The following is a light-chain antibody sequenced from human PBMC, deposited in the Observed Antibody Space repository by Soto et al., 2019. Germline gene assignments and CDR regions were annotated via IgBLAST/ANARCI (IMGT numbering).Light chain of an antibody. CDR2: DAS. J-gene: IGKJ5*01. CDR1: QDISDY. CDR3: QQYDNLPIT. Sequence: DIQLTQSPSSLSASVGDRVSFSCQASQDISDYLNWYQQKPGGAPKLLIYDASNLETGVPSRFSGSGSGTDFTFTITNLQPEDIATYYCQQYDNLPITFGQGTRLEIK. V-gene: IGKV1-33*01.